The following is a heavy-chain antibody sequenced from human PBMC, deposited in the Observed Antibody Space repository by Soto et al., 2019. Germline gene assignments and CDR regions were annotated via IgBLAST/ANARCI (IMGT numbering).Heavy chain of an antibody. CDR1: GFTFSSYS. CDR2: ISSSSSTI. D-gene: IGHD6-13*01. CDR3: ARDEYSSSWPAFDY. V-gene: IGHV3-48*02. J-gene: IGHJ4*02. Sequence: GGSLRLPCASSGFTFSSYSMNWVRQAPGKGLEWVSYISSSSSTIYYADSVKGRFTISRDNAKKSLYLQMNSLRDEDTAVYYCARDEYSSSWPAFDYWGPGTLVTVSS.